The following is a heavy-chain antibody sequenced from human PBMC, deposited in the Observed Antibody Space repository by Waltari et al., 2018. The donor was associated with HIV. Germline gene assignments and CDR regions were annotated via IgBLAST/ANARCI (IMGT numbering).Heavy chain of an antibody. D-gene: IGHD3-3*01. CDR1: GYSISSGYY. CDR2: IYHSGRP. V-gene: IGHV4-38-2*02. J-gene: IGHJ6*02. CDR3: ARDGYDFWSGYRLYYYYYGMDV. Sequence: QVQLQESGPGLVKPSETLSLTCAVSGYSISSGYYWGWIRQPPGRGREWIGSIYHSGRPSYNPSLKSRVTISVDTAKNQFSLKLSSVTAADTAVYYCARDGYDFWSGYRLYYYYYGMDVWGQGTTVTVSS.